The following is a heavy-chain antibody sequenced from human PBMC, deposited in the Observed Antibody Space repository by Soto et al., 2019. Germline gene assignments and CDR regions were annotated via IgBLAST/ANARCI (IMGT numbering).Heavy chain of an antibody. J-gene: IGHJ4*02. CDR1: GFTFSSYG. D-gene: IGHD5-12*01. CDR3: AKVREDIVATISSYYFDY. CDR2: ISYDGSNK. Sequence: PWGSLRLSCAASGFTFSSYGMHWVRQAPGKGLEWVAVISYDGSNKYYADSVKGRFTISRDNSKNTLYLQMNSLRAEDTAVYYCAKVREDIVATISSYYFDYWGQGTLVTVSS. V-gene: IGHV3-30*18.